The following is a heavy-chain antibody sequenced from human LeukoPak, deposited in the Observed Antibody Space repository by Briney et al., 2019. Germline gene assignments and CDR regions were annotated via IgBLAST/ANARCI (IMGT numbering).Heavy chain of an antibody. CDR3: ARTATIPFDY. J-gene: IGHJ4*02. D-gene: IGHD1-26*01. Sequence: PGGSLRLSCAASGFTFSSYWMHWVRQVPGKGLVWVSRINSDGSSRSYADSVKGRFTISRDNAKSTLFLQMNSLRAEDTAVYFCARTATIPFDYWGQGSLVTVSS. CDR2: INSDGSSR. V-gene: IGHV3-74*01. CDR1: GFTFSSYW.